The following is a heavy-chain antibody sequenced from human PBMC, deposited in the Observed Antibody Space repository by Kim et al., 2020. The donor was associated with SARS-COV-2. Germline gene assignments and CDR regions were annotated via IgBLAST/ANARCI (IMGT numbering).Heavy chain of an antibody. CDR3: ARVLRFSGGVYYFDY. J-gene: IGHJ4*02. V-gene: IGHV3-7*01. CDR2: IKQDGSEK. Sequence: GGSLRLSCAASGFTFSSYWMTWVRQAPGKGLEWVANIKQDGSEKFYADSVKGRITISRDNAKNSLYLQVNSLRAEDTALYYCARVLRFSGGVYYFDYWGQGTLVTVSS. D-gene: IGHD3-3*01. CDR1: GFTFSSYW.